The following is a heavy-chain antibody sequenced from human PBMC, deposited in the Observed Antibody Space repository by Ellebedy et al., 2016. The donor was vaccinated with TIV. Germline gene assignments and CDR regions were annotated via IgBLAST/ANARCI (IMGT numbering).Heavy chain of an antibody. Sequence: AASVKVSCKASGYPFPNYGVSWVRQAPGQGLEWVGWISAYTGNTKYGQKFQGRISLTTDTSMGTAYMELRSLRSDDMGVYFCARDVPADAAALLDYWGQGTRVTVSS. J-gene: IGHJ4*02. D-gene: IGHD2-2*01. CDR1: GYPFPNYG. V-gene: IGHV1-18*03. CDR3: ARDVPADAAALLDY. CDR2: ISAYTGNT.